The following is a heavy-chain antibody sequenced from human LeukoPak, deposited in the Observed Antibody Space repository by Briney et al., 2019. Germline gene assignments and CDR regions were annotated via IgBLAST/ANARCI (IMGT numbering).Heavy chain of an antibody. V-gene: IGHV3-23*01. Sequence: GWSLRLSCAISGFIFNTNGMNWVRQSPGKGLEWLATIAGGDESTYYADSVKGRFAISRDNSKNTVFLHMNSLRVEDTAVYYCARGVYWSLDYWGQGTPVTVSS. CDR3: ARGVYWSLDY. J-gene: IGHJ4*02. D-gene: IGHD1-1*01. CDR1: GFIFNTNG. CDR2: IAGGDEST.